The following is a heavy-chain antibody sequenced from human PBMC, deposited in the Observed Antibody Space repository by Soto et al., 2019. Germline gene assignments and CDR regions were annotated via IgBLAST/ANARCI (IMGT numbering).Heavy chain of an antibody. CDR3: VRVVAIPGYPDN. V-gene: IGHV1-69*12. J-gene: IGHJ4*02. CDR1: GGTFSSYA. Sequence: QVQLVQSGAEVRQPASSVKVSCKTSGGTFSSYAISWVRQAPVQGLEWMGGIVPIVDTSTYAQKFQGRVTITADESTSTAYMELSSLRSDDTAIYYWVRVVAIPGYPDNWGQGTLVTVSS. D-gene: IGHD5-12*01. CDR2: IVPIVDTS.